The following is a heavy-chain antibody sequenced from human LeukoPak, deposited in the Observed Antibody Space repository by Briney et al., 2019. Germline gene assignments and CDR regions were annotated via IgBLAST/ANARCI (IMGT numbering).Heavy chain of an antibody. V-gene: IGHV3-23*01. CDR1: GFTFSSYA. Sequence: GGSLRLSCAASGFTFSSYAMSWVRQPPGKGLEWVSAISGSGGSTYYADSVKGRFTISRDNYKNTLYLQMNSLRAEDTAVYYCAKGRQLLPFDYWGQGTLVTVSS. D-gene: IGHD2-15*01. CDR2: ISGSGGST. CDR3: AKGRQLLPFDY. J-gene: IGHJ4*02.